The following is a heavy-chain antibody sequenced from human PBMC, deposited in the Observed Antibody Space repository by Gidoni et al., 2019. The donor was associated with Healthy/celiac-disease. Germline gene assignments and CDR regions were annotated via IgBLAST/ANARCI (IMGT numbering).Heavy chain of an antibody. D-gene: IGHD3-22*01. CDR3: ARGRIVTMIVAGSYVDY. V-gene: IGHV1-46*03. CDR1: GYTFTSYY. Sequence: QVQLVQSGAEVKKPGASVKVSCKASGYTFTSYYMHWVRQAPGQGLEWMGIINPSGGSTSYAQKFQGRVTMTRDTSTSTVYMELSSLRSEDTAVYYCARGRIVTMIVAGSYVDYWGQGTLVTVSS. J-gene: IGHJ4*02. CDR2: INPSGGST.